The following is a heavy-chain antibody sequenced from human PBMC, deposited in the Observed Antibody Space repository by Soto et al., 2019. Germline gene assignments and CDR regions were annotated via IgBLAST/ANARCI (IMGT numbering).Heavy chain of an antibody. V-gene: IGHV3-23*01. Sequence: EVPVLESGGALVQPGGSLRLSCAASGFTFSSYDMSWVRQAPGKGLEWVSGLSGSGGSTYYADSVKGRFTISRDNSKNTLYLQMNSLRAEDTAVYYCAKGGGDYWGQGTLVTVSS. J-gene: IGHJ4*02. D-gene: IGHD3-16*01. CDR3: AKGGGDY. CDR1: GFTFSSYD. CDR2: LSGSGGST.